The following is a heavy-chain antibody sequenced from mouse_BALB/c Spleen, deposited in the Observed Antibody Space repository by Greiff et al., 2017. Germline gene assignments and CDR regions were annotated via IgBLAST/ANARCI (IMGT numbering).Heavy chain of an antibody. J-gene: IGHJ1*01. Sequence: EVQLVESGGDLVKPGGSLKLSCAASGFTFSSYGMSWVRQTPDKRLEWVATISSGGSYTYYPDSVKGRFTISRDNAKNTLYLQMSSLKSEDTAMYYCARLTTAPWYFDVWGAGTTVTVSS. CDR2: ISSGGSYT. D-gene: IGHD1-2*01. CDR3: ARLTTAPWYFDV. CDR1: GFTFSSYG. V-gene: IGHV5-6*01.